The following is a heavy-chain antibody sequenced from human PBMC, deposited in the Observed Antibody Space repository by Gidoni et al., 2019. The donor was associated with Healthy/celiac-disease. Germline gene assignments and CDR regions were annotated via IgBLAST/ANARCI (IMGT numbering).Heavy chain of an antibody. J-gene: IGHJ4*02. CDR2: IYYSGST. CDR1: GGSISSYY. D-gene: IGHD3-3*01. Sequence: QVQLQESGPGLVKPSETLSLTCTVSGGSISSYYWSWIRQPPGKGLEWIGYIYYSGSTNYNPSLKSRVTISVDTSKNQFSLKLSSVTAADTAVYYCARFRNDFWSGYSYFDYWGQGTLVTVSS. CDR3: ARFRNDFWSGYSYFDY. V-gene: IGHV4-59*01.